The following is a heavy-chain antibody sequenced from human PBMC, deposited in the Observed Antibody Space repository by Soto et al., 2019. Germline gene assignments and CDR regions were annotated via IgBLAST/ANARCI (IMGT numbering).Heavy chain of an antibody. V-gene: IGHV4-59*12. CDR2: IYYSGST. CDR1: GGSISSYY. Sequence: SETLSLTCTVSGGSISSYYWSWIRQPPGKGLEWIGYIYYSGSTNYNPSLKSRVTISVDTSKNQFSLKLSSVTAADTAVYYCARDMVRGGSYHMAVWGKGTTVTVSS. D-gene: IGHD3-10*01. CDR3: ARDMVRGGSYHMAV. J-gene: IGHJ6*03.